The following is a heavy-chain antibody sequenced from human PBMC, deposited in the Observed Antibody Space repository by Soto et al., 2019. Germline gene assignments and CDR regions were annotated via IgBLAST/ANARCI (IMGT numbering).Heavy chain of an antibody. J-gene: IGHJ6*02. CDR2: IYPGDSDT. D-gene: IGHD6-13*01. CDR3: ARRYSSSWYSYYYYGMDV. CDR1: GYSFTSYW. V-gene: IGHV5-51*01. Sequence: GESLKISCKGSGYSFTSYWIGWVRQVPGKGLEWMGIIYPGDSDTRYSPSFQGQVTISADKSISTAYLQWSSLKASDTAMYYCARRYSSSWYSYYYYGMDVWGQGTTVTVSS.